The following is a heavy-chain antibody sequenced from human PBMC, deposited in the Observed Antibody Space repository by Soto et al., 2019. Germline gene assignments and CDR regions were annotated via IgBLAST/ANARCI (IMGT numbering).Heavy chain of an antibody. J-gene: IGHJ4*02. D-gene: IGHD5-18*01. V-gene: IGHV1-69*01. Sequence: QVQLVQSGAEVKKPGSSVKVSCKASGGTFSSYAISWVRQAPGQGLEWMGGIIPIFGTANYAQKFQGRVTITADESTSTAYMELSSLRSEDTAVYYWAREPQIVGGGVEMATAPDYWGQGTLVTVSS. CDR3: AREPQIVGGGVEMATAPDY. CDR2: IIPIFGTA. CDR1: GGTFSSYA.